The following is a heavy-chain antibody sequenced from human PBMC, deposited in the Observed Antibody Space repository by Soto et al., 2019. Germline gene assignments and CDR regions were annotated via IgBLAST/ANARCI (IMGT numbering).Heavy chain of an antibody. CDR3: RSSTSCYDESCVDV. J-gene: IGHJ6*02. CDR1: GYSISSGNY. CDR2: LYHIGST. V-gene: IGHV4-38-2*01. D-gene: IGHD2-2*01. Sequence: SETLSLTCAVSGYSISSGNYWAWIRQPPGRGLEWIGSLYHIGSTHYDTSLKSRVTISVDTSKNHFSLELSSVTAADTAIYYCRSSTSCYDESCVDVWGQGTMVTVSS.